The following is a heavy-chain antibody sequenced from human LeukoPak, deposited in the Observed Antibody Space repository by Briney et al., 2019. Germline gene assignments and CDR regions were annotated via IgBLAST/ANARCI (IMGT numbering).Heavy chain of an antibody. CDR1: GFTFSGHW. CDR3: GRGTAGTYPGSDY. D-gene: IGHD1-26*01. V-gene: IGHV3-74*01. J-gene: IGHJ4*02. Sequence: GGSLRLSCAASGFTFSGHWMHWVRQVPGKGLVWVSCINVDGSITSHADSVKGRFTISRDNAKNTLYLQLNSLRAEDTAVYYCGRGTAGTYPGSDYWGQGTLVTVPS. CDR2: INVDGSIT.